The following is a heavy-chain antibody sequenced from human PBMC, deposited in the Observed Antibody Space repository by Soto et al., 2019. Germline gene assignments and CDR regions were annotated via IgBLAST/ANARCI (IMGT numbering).Heavy chain of an antibody. CDR2: IYYSGST. Sequence: PSETLSLTCTVSGGSISSYYWSWIRQPPGKGLEWIGYIYYSGSTNYNPSLKSRVTISVDTSKNQFSLKLSSVTAADTAVYYCARGQGSAYSSSWYFDYWGQGTLVTVSS. CDR1: GGSISSYY. CDR3: ARGQGSAYSSSWYFDY. J-gene: IGHJ4*02. D-gene: IGHD6-13*01. V-gene: IGHV4-59*01.